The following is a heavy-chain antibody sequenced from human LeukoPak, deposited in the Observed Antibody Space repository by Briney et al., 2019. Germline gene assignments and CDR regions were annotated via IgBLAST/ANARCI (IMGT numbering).Heavy chain of an antibody. J-gene: IGHJ5*02. Sequence: SETLSLTCVVSGYSISSDYYWGWIRQPPGKGLEWIGNIYHRGSTYYNPSLKSRVTISVDTSKNQFSLKLGSVTAADTAVYYCARVRVVVIATGEMLWFDPWGQGTLVTVSS. V-gene: IGHV4-38-2*01. CDR2: IYHRGST. CDR1: GYSISSDYY. CDR3: ARVRVVVIATGEMLWFDP. D-gene: IGHD2-21*01.